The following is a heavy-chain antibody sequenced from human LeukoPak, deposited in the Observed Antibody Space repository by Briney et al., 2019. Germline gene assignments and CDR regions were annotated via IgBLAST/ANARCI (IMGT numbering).Heavy chain of an antibody. V-gene: IGHV4-34*01. J-gene: IGHJ5*02. CDR1: GGSFSGYY. CDR2: INHSGST. Sequence: SETLSLTCAVYGGSFSGYYRSWIRQPPGKGLEWIGGINHSGSTNYNPSLKSRVTISVDTSKNQFSLKLSSVTAADTAVYYCARYRYCSSTSCYRGASMWFDPWGQGTLVTVSS. D-gene: IGHD2-2*01. CDR3: ARYRYCSSTSCYRGASMWFDP.